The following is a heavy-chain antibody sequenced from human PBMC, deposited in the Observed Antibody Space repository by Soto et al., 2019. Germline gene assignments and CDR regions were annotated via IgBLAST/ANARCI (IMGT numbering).Heavy chain of an antibody. V-gene: IGHV3-30*18. CDR2: ISYDGSNK. J-gene: IGHJ6*02. CDR3: AKDLVVVAAEPYYYYYGMDV. CDR1: GFTFSSYG. Sequence: LRLSCAASGFTFSSYGMHWVRQAPGKGLEWVAVISYDGSNKYYADSVKGRFTISRDNSKNTLYLQMNSLRAEDTAVYYCAKDLVVVAAEPYYYYYGMDVWGQGTTVTVSS. D-gene: IGHD2-15*01.